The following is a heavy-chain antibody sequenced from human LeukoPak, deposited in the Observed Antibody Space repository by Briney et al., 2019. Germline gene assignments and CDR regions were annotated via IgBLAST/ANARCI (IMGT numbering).Heavy chain of an antibody. CDR2: IYNSGST. Sequence: SETLSLTCVVSGGSISRGSYYWNWIREPAGKGLEWMGRIYNSGSTNYNPSLKSRVTISADMSRNQLSLQLTSVTAADTAMYYCARQTFGALYFDSWGQGALVIVSS. J-gene: IGHJ4*02. V-gene: IGHV4-61*02. CDR1: GGSISRGSYY. CDR3: ARQTFGALYFDS. D-gene: IGHD3-10*01.